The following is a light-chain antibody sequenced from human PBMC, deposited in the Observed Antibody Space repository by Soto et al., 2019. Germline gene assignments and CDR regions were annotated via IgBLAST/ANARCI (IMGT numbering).Light chain of an antibody. V-gene: IGKV3-15*01. CDR3: QQYNNSPQT. Sequence: EIVMTQSPATLSVSPGERATLSCRASQSVSSNLAWYQQKPGQGPRLLIYGASTRATGIPARFSGSGSGTEFTLAISSLQSEDFAVYYCQQYNNSPQTFGQGTKVESK. J-gene: IGKJ1*01. CDR2: GAS. CDR1: QSVSSN.